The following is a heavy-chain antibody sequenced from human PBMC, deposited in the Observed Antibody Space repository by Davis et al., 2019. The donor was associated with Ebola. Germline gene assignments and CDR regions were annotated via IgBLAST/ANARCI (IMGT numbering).Heavy chain of an antibody. V-gene: IGHV4-59*01. Sequence: SETLSLTCTVSGDSLRDNYCCWIRQSPGKGLEWIGYLNNRGHFNSNPSLGGRVTISVDTSKTQFSLKLRSVTAADTAVYYWARGPWFGELLWSSYFDYWGQGTLVTVSS. CDR2: LNNRGHF. J-gene: IGHJ4*02. CDR3: ARGPWFGELLWSSYFDY. CDR1: GDSLRDNY. D-gene: IGHD3-10*01.